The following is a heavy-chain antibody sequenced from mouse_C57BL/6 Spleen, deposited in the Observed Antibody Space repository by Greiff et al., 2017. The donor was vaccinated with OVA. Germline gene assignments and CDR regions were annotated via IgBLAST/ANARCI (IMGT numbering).Heavy chain of an antibody. Sequence: EVQLQESGPGLVKPSQSLSLTCSVTGYSITSGYYWNWIRQFPGNKLEWMGYISYDGSNNYNPSLKNRISITRDTSKNQFFLKLNSVTTEDTATYYCARASIYYDYDYWGQGTTLTVSS. CDR2: ISYDGSN. V-gene: IGHV3-6*01. CDR3: ARASIYYDYDY. D-gene: IGHD2-4*01. CDR1: GYSITSGYY. J-gene: IGHJ2*01.